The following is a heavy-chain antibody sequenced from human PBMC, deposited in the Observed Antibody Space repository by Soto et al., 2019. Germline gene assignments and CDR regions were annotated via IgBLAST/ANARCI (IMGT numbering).Heavy chain of an antibody. CDR1: GGSISSGGYS. D-gene: IGHD5-12*01. CDR2: IYHSGST. J-gene: IGHJ5*02. CDR3: ARVGGVDIVWTWFDP. V-gene: IGHV4-30-2*01. Sequence: SETLSLTCAVSGGSISSGGYSWSWIRQPPGKGLEWIGYIYHSGSTYYNPSLKSRVTISVDRSKNQFSLKLSSVTAADTAVYYCARVGGVDIVWTWFDPWGQGTLVTVSS.